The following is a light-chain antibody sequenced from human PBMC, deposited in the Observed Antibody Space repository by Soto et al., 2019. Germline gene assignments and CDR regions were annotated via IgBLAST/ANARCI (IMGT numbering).Light chain of an antibody. CDR1: ESVFRSR. V-gene: IGKV3-20*01. Sequence: ESVLTQSPVTLSLSTGERATLSCRATESVFRSRIVWYQQKPGQPPRLLIHGASTRGTGTPDRFSGSGSGTDFTLTISRLEPEDSAVYYCQLYDESFLTYTFGQGTKLEI. CDR3: QLYDESFLTYT. CDR2: GAS. J-gene: IGKJ2*01.